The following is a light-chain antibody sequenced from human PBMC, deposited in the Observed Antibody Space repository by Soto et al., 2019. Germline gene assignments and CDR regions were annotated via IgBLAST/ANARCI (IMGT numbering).Light chain of an antibody. CDR2: DAS. CDR3: KHYSSNSGT. J-gene: IGKJ1*01. V-gene: IGKV1-5*01. Sequence: DIQITQSPSTLSAYLGQRVTTTFRSSQRMSGFLAWYQQKPGKAPQLLISDASSLESGVPSRFSGGGSGTAFTLTISSLQTEDFATYYCKHYSSNSGTFGTGTKVDIK. CDR1: QRMSGF.